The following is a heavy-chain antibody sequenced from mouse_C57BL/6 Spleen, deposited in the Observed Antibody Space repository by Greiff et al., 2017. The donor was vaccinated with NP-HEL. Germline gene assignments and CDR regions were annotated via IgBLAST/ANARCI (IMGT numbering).Heavy chain of an antibody. CDR3: AREAYYSNGFAY. CDR2: IDPSDSYT. Sequence: VKQSCKASGYTFTSYWMHWVKQRPGQGLEWIGEIDPSDSYTNYNQKFKGKSTLTVDKSSSTAYMQLSSLTSEDSAVYYCAREAYYSNGFAYGGQGTLVTVSA. J-gene: IGHJ3*01. CDR1: GYTFTSYW. V-gene: IGHV1-69*01. D-gene: IGHD2-5*01.